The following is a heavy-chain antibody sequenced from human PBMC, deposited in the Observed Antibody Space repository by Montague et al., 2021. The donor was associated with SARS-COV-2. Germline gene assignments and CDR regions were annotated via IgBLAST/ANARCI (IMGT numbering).Heavy chain of an antibody. D-gene: IGHD2-8*01. CDR3: AKSNIVFMIYAMRDHFDY. V-gene: IGHV3-30*18. Sequence: SLRLSCAASGFNFNNHGMHWVRQAPGKGLEWVALISYEGSKKFYADSVKGRFTISRDSSKNTVYLQMNSLRAEDTAVYYCAKSNIVFMIYAMRDHFDYWGRGTLVTVSS. CDR1: GFNFNNHG. CDR2: ISYEGSKK. J-gene: IGHJ4*02.